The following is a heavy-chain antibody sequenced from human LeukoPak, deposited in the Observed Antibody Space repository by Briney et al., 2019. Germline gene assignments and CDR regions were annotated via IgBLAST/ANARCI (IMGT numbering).Heavy chain of an antibody. CDR1: GLTFTRYS. J-gene: IGHJ4*02. V-gene: IGHV3-21*01. CDR2: ITTSSQV. CDR3: ASIWSGSLDY. D-gene: IGHD3-3*01. Sequence: GGSLRLSCGASGLTFTRYSMNWVRQAPGKGLEWVSYITTSSQVYYADSVKGRFSISRDNAKNSLYLQMDSLRAEDTAVYYCASIWSGSLDYWGQGTLVTVSS.